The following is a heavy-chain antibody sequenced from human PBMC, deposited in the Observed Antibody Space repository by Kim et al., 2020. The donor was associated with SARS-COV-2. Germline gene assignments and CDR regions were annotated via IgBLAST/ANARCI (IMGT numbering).Heavy chain of an antibody. CDR3: ARDTAPAGTDWFDS. V-gene: IGHV3-33*01. Sequence: GGSLRLSCAASGFNFSTYGMHWVRQAPGKGLEWVALIWYDGTNKVYADSVKGRFTVSRDISKNTFCLHMNDLRAEDTAGYYCARDTAPAGTDWFDSWGQGTLVTVSS. CDR2: IWYDGTNK. CDR1: GFNFSTYG. D-gene: IGHD6-13*01. J-gene: IGHJ5*01.